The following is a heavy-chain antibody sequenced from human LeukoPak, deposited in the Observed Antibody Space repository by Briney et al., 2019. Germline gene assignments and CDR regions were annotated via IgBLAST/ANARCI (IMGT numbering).Heavy chain of an antibody. CDR3: ARARTVRGVILNWFDP. J-gene: IGHJ5*02. CDR2: IIPIFGTA. Sequence: GAAVKVSFKASVCTFSSYAISWVRQAPGQGLEWMGGIIPIFGTANYAQKFQGRVTITADESTSTAYMELSSLRSEDTAVYYCARARTVRGVILNWFDPWGQGTLVTVSS. V-gene: IGHV1-69*13. D-gene: IGHD3-10*01. CDR1: VCTFSSYA.